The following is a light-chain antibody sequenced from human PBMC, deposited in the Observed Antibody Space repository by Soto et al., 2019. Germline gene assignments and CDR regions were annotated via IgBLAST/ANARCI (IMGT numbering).Light chain of an antibody. V-gene: IGKV3-20*01. J-gene: IGKJ2*01. CDR2: GAS. Sequence: ESVLTQSPGTLSLSPGERATLSCRASQTVSSKYLTWYQQKPGQAPRLLIYGASIRATGIPDRFSGSRSGADFTLTISKLEPEDCAVYYCQQFDDSPPAFTFGQGTKLEI. CDR3: QQFDDSPPAFT. CDR1: QTVSSKY.